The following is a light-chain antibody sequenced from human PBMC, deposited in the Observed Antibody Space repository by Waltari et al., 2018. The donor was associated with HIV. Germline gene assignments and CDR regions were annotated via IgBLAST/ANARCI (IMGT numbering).Light chain of an antibody. CDR1: QRVLVHSNVKNN. CDR2: WSS. J-gene: IGKJ3*01. V-gene: IGKV4-1*01. Sequence: DIVMTQSPDSLAVSLGERATINCKSSQRVLVHSNVKNNLAWYQQKFGQPPKLLFYWSSDRQSGVPDRFSASGSGTDFTLTISSLQAEDVAVYFCHQYDSSPPRFTFGPGTKVDI. CDR3: HQYDSSPPRFT.